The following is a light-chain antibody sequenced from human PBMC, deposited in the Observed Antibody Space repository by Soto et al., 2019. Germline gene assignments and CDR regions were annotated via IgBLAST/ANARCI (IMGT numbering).Light chain of an antibody. V-gene: IGLV2-14*01. J-gene: IGLJ1*01. CDR3: SSYTNINTRACV. CDR2: EVT. CDR1: SGDIGSYNR. Sequence: ALTHPASVSGSPGQSITISCTGTSGDIGSYNRVSWYQQHPGKAPKLIIYEVTDRPSGVSNRFSGSKSGNTASLTISGLQAEDEAQYYCSSYTNINTRACVFGTGTKV.